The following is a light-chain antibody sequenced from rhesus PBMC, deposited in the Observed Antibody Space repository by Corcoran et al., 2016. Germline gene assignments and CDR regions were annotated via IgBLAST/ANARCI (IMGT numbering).Light chain of an antibody. CDR3: QQYSSRPYS. CDR1: QGISSW. CDR2: KAS. V-gene: IGKV1-22*01. Sequence: DIQMTQSPSSLSASVGDTVTITCRASQGISSWLAWYQQKPGNAPKLRIYKASLLQSGVPSRFSGSGSGTDFTLTISSLQSEDFATYYCQQYSSRPYSFGQGTKVEIK. J-gene: IGKJ2*01.